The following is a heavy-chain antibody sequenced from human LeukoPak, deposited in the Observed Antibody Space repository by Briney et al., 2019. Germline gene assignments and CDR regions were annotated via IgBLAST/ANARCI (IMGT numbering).Heavy chain of an antibody. CDR3: ARELHIVVVPAANPGGY. J-gene: IGHJ4*02. CDR1: GYTFTGYY. Sequence: ASVKVSCKASGYTFTGYYMHWVRQAPGQGLEWMGRINPNSGGINYAQKFQGRVTMTRDTSISTAYMELSRLRSDDTAVYYCARELHIVVVPAANPGGYWGQGTLVTVSS. CDR2: INPNSGGI. V-gene: IGHV1-2*06. D-gene: IGHD2-2*01.